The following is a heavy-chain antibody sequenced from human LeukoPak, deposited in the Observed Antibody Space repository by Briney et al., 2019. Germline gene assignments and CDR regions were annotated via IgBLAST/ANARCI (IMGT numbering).Heavy chain of an antibody. V-gene: IGHV3-23*01. D-gene: IGHD2-2*02. CDR2: SSGSGGST. Sequence: GGSLRLSCAASGFTFSSYAMSWVRQAPGKGLEWVSGSSGSGGSTYYADSVKGRFTISRDNSKNMLYLQMNSLRAEDTAVYYCAKLLRPVPGAIGDLDYWGRGTLVTVST. CDR3: AKLLRPVPGAIGDLDY. J-gene: IGHJ4*02. CDR1: GFTFSSYA.